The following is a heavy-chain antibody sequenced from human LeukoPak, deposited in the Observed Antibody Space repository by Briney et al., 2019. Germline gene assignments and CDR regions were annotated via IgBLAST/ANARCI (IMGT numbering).Heavy chain of an antibody. CDR1: GGSISSYY. Sequence: KPSETLSLTCTVSGGSISSYYWSWFREPTGKGLEWIGYIYYSGSIHYNPSLKSRVTISVDTSKNQFSLILSSVTAADTAVYYCARHVGNSYGDYFDYWGQGTLVTVSS. CDR2: IYYSGSI. V-gene: IGHV4-59*08. J-gene: IGHJ4*02. D-gene: IGHD4-17*01. CDR3: ARHVGNSYGDYFDY.